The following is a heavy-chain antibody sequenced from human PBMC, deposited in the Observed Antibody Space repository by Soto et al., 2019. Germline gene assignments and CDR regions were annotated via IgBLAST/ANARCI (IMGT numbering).Heavy chain of an antibody. J-gene: IGHJ3*02. V-gene: IGHV1-24*01. D-gene: IGHD2-2*01. CDR3: ATLFYQSGLDAFDI. CDR2: FDPEDGET. CDR1: GYTFTSYY. Sequence: GASVKVSCKASGYTFTSYYMHWVRQAPGKGLEWMGGFDPEDGETIYAQKFQGRVTMTEDTSTDTAYMELSSLRSEDTAVYYCATLFYQSGLDAFDIWGQGTMVTVSS.